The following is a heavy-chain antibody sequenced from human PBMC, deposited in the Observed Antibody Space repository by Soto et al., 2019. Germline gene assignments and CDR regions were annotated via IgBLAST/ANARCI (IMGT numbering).Heavy chain of an antibody. V-gene: IGHV2-5*01. Sequence: QITLKESGPTLVKPTQTLTPTCTFSGFALSTSGVGVGWIRQSPGKALEWVALIYWNDDKRYSPSLKSRLTITKDTSKNQVVLTMTNMDPVDTATYYCAHTLSSADYVSWYFDLWGRGTLVTVSS. CDR1: GFALSTSGVG. D-gene: IGHD3-16*01. CDR2: IYWNDDK. J-gene: IGHJ2*01. CDR3: AHTLSSADYVSWYFDL.